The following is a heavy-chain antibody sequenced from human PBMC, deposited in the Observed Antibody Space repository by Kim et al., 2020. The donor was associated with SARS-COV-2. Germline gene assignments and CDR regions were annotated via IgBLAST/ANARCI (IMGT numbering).Heavy chain of an antibody. D-gene: IGHD3-16*02. Sequence: SETLSLTCTVSGGSISSSSYYWGWIRQPPGKGLEWIGSIYYSGSTYYNPSLKSRVTISVDTSKNQFSLKLSSVTAADTAVYYCARHGGLHLGELSQVDYWGQGTLVTVSS. J-gene: IGHJ4*02. CDR2: IYYSGST. CDR1: GGSISSSSYY. CDR3: ARHGGLHLGELSQVDY. V-gene: IGHV4-39*01.